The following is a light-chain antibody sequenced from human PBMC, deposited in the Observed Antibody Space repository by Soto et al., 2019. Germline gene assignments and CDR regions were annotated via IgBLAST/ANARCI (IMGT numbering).Light chain of an antibody. CDR1: QSVSGW. Sequence: DIQMTQSPSTLSASVGDTVTVTCRASQSVSGWLAWYQQKPGEAPKLLIYDASTRATGIPARFSGSGSGTDFTLTISSLQPEDFAVYYCQQDYNLPPKTFGQGTKVDIK. CDR2: DAS. V-gene: IGKV1-5*01. J-gene: IGKJ1*01. CDR3: QQDYNLPPKT.